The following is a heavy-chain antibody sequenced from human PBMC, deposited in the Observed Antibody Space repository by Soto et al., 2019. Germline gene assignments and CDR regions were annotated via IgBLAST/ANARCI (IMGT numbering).Heavy chain of an antibody. CDR2: ISNDGSIT. J-gene: IGHJ4*02. CDR3: AKDLTWNQADY. CDR1: GFIFSNYW. Sequence: EVQLVESGGGLIPPGGSLRLSCEASGFIFSNYWMHWVRQTPGTGLVWVSRISNDGSITNYADSVKDRFTISRDNAKNTLYLQMNSLRAEDTAVYYCAKDLTWNQADYWGQGALVTVSS. D-gene: IGHD1-1*01. V-gene: IGHV3-74*01.